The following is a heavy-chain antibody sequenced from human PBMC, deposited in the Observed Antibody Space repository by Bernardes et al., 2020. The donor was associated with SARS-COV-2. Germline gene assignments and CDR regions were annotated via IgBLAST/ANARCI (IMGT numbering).Heavy chain of an antibody. V-gene: IGHV5-10-1*01. Sequence: GESLKISCKGSGYSFTSYWISWVRQMPGKGLEWMGRIDPSDSYTNYSPSFQGHVTISADKSISTAYLQWSSLKASDTAMYYCARHGGIMITSFHWGQGTLVTVSS. CDR2: IDPSDSYT. J-gene: IGHJ4*02. CDR3: ARHGGIMITSFH. CDR1: GYSFTSYW. D-gene: IGHD3-16*01.